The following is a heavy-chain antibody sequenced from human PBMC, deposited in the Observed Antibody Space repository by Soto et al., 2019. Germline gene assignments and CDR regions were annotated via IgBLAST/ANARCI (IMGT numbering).Heavy chain of an antibody. D-gene: IGHD1-1*01. J-gene: IGHJ6*03. Sequence: SQTLSLTCAISGDSVSSNSAGWNWIRQTPSRGLEWLGRTYYRSKWYFNYAVSVESRITINPDTSKNQFSLQLSSVTPDDTAVNYCAGGSWDDVSGHYYMDVWGKGTTVTVSS. CDR1: GDSVSSNSAG. CDR2: TYYRSKWYF. V-gene: IGHV6-1*01. CDR3: AGGSWDDVSGHYYMDV.